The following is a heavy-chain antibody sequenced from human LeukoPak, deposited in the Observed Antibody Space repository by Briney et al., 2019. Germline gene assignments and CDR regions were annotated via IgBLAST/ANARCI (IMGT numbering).Heavy chain of an antibody. Sequence: GGSLRLSCAASGFIFSNDAMHWVRQAPGKGLEWVAFIWFDGSNKHYADSVKGRFTISRDNSKNTLYLQMNSLRAEDTAVYYCASTQWFGELLPFDYWGQGTLVTVSS. J-gene: IGHJ4*02. CDR3: ASTQWFGELLPFDY. V-gene: IGHV3-30*02. D-gene: IGHD3-10*01. CDR1: GFIFSNDA. CDR2: IWFDGSNK.